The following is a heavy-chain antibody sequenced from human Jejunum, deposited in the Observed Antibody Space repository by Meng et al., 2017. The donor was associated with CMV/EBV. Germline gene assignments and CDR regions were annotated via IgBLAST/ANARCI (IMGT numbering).Heavy chain of an antibody. J-gene: IGHJ4*02. CDR3: TRSYDFWNGYFYLDS. V-gene: IGHV3-73*01. CDR2: IRTKANSYAT. CDR1: TFSGSV. Sequence: TFSGSVMHWVRQASGKGLEWVGRIRTKANSYATAFAASVEDRFTISRADSKNTAYLQMNSLKTEDTAVYYCTRSYDFWNGYFYLDSWGQGTLVTVSS. D-gene: IGHD3-3*01.